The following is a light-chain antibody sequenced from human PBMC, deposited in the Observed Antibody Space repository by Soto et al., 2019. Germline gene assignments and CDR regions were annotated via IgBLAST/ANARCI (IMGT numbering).Light chain of an antibody. CDR2: EVS. Sequence: DILCTQSPSTLSASEGDRVTISCRASQSINKWLAWYQHKPVKAPNLLIYEVSTLHSGVPSRFSGSGSGTEFTLTISRLDPEDFAVYYCQHYDSATMWTFGQGTKVDVK. V-gene: IGKV1-5*03. CDR1: QSINKW. J-gene: IGKJ1*01. CDR3: QHYDSATMWT.